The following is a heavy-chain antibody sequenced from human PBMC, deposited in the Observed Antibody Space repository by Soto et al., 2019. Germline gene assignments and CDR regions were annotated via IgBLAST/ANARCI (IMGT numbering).Heavy chain of an antibody. Sequence: PSETLSLTCAVYGGSFSGYYWSWIRQPPGKGLEWIGEINHSGSTNYNPSLKSRVTISVDTSKNQFSLKLSSVTAADTAVYYCAGMVTRTYYYYGMDVWGQRTTVPVSS. CDR2: INHSGST. CDR3: AGMVTRTYYYYGMDV. J-gene: IGHJ6*02. V-gene: IGHV4-34*01. D-gene: IGHD2-21*02. CDR1: GGSFSGYY.